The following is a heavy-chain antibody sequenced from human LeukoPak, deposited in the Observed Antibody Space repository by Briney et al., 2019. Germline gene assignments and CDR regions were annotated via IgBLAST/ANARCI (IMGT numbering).Heavy chain of an antibody. CDR2: INYNGDNK. D-gene: IGHD6-19*01. J-gene: IGHJ4*02. CDR1: GFTFSIYT. CDR3: AKDGHCPGALCPTQIAVAGYNDN. V-gene: IGHV3-23*01. Sequence: GGSLRLSCAASGFTFSIYTMNWVRQAPGKGLEWVSIINYNGDNKYYADSVQGRFTISRDNSRNTVYLQMNSLRAEDAAIYYCAKDGHCPGALCPTQIAVAGYNDNWGQGTLVTVSS.